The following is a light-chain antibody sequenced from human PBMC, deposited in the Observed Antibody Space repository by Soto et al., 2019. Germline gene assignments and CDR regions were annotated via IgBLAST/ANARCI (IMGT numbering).Light chain of an antibody. V-gene: IGKV1-5*01. CDR2: DAS. Sequence: IQLTQSPSSLSASVGDRVTITCRASQSISSWLAWYQQKPGKAPKLLIYDASSLESGVLSRFSGSGSATEFTLTISSLQPDDFATYYCQQYNNYWTFGQGTKVDI. CDR1: QSISSW. CDR3: QQYNNYWT. J-gene: IGKJ1*01.